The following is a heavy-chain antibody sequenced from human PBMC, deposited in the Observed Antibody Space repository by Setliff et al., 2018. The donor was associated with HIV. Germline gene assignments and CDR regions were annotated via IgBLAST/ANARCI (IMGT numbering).Heavy chain of an antibody. CDR3: ARGRRNEWELLLVAFDM. Sequence: SETLSLTCAVYAGSFSGYYWSWIRQPSGKGLEWIGEINHSGSTNYNPSLKSRVTISVDTSKNQFSLKLSSVTAADTAVYYCARGRRNEWELLLVAFDMWGQGTMVTVSS. CDR2: INHSGST. D-gene: IGHD1-26*01. CDR1: AGSFSGYY. J-gene: IGHJ3*02. V-gene: IGHV4-34*01.